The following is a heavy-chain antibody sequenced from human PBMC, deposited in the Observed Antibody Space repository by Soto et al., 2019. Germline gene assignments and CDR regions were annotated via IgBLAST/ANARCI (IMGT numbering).Heavy chain of an antibody. CDR2: ISGSGGST. Sequence: LRLSCAASGFTFSSYAMSWVRQAPGKGLEWVSAISGSGGSTYYADSVKGRFTISRDNSKNTLYLQMNSLRAEDTAVYYCARGIAAAGLWYWGQGTLVTVSS. CDR1: GFTFSSYA. V-gene: IGHV3-23*01. J-gene: IGHJ4*02. D-gene: IGHD6-13*01. CDR3: ARGIAAAGLWY.